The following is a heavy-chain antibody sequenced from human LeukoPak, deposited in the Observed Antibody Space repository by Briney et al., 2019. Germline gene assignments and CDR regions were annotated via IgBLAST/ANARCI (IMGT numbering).Heavy chain of an antibody. Sequence: GSLRLSRAASGFTFSSYGMHWVRQAPGKGLEWVAFIRYDGSKKYYADSVKGRFTISRDNAKNSLYLQMNSLRAEDTAVYYCARSKSYYGYYYYYYMDVWGKGTTVTVSS. CDR2: IRYDGSKK. J-gene: IGHJ6*03. CDR1: GFTFSSYG. CDR3: ARSKSYYGYYYYYYMDV. V-gene: IGHV3-30*02. D-gene: IGHD3-3*01.